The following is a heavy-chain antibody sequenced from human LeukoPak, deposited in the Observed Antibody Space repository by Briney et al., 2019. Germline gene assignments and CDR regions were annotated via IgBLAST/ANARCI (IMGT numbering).Heavy chain of an antibody. J-gene: IGHJ4*03. Sequence: GGSLRLSCAASGFTFSNAWMSWVRQAPGKGLEWVSAISGSGGSTYYADSVKGRFTISRDNSKNTLYLQMNSLRAEDTAVYYCAKDEDDYGDYGYFDYWGQGTLVTVSS. CDR2: ISGSGGST. D-gene: IGHD4-17*01. CDR1: GFTFSNAW. V-gene: IGHV3-23*01. CDR3: AKDEDDYGDYGYFDY.